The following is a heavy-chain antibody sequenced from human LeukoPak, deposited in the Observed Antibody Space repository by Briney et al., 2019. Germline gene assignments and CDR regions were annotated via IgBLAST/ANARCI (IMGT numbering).Heavy chain of an antibody. CDR1: GFTFSSYE. Sequence: PGRSLRLSCAASGFTFSSYEMNWVRQAPGKGLEWVSYISSSGSTIYYADSVKGRFTISRDNAKNSLYLQMNSLRAEDTAVYYCAREGNGYSYGFDYWGQGTLVTVSS. J-gene: IGHJ4*02. D-gene: IGHD5-18*01. V-gene: IGHV3-48*03. CDR3: AREGNGYSYGFDY. CDR2: ISSSGSTI.